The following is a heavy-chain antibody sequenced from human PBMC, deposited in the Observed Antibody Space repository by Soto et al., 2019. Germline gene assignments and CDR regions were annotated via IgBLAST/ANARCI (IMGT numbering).Heavy chain of an antibody. Sequence: SGPTLVNPTQTLTLTCTFSGFSLSTSGMRVSWIRRPPGKALEWLARIDWDDDKFYSTSLKTRLTISKDTSKNQVVLTMTNMDPVDTATYYCARGVGDLLWKARPYYFDYWGQGTLVTVSS. CDR1: GFSLSTSGMR. CDR3: ARGVGDLLWKARPYYFDY. D-gene: IGHD3-10*01. CDR2: IDWDDDK. V-gene: IGHV2-70*04. J-gene: IGHJ4*02.